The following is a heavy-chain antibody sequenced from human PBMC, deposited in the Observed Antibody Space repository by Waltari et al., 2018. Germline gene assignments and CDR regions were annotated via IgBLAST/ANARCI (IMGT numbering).Heavy chain of an antibody. CDR2: ISYNGANI. D-gene: IGHD3-10*01. Sequence: EAHLVESGGRETRPGGSLRLSCVASGFAFAFNGMSWGRQRPGKCREWVGSISYNGANIYYAESVEGRFSISRDNAQSSLFLQMNSLRVEDTAFYHCAKEGGYTYYNNYFDSWGQGTRVTVSS. CDR3: AKEGGYTYYNNYFDS. J-gene: IGHJ5*01. V-gene: IGHV3-20*01. CDR1: GFAFAFNG.